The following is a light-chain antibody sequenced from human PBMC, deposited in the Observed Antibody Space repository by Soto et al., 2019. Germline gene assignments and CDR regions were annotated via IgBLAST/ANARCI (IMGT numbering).Light chain of an antibody. Sequence: VLTQSPGTLSLATGERATLSCRASQSVTIGYLAWFHQKPGQAPRLLIYGARPRSTGVPDRISASGSGTDSSLAISTLEPEDFAVYDCQQYGTSAWTFGQGTKVEIK. CDR3: QQYGTSAWT. V-gene: IGKV3-20*01. CDR2: GAR. CDR1: QSVTIGY. J-gene: IGKJ1*01.